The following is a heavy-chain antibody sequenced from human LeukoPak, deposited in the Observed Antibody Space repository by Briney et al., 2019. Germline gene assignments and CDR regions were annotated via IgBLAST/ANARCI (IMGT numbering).Heavy chain of an antibody. CDR1: GYTFTSYG. CDR2: ISAYNGNT. V-gene: IGHV1-18*01. J-gene: IGHJ4*02. Sequence: ASVKVSCKASGYTFTSYGISWVRQAPGQGLEWMAWISAYNGNTNYAQKLQGRVTMTTDTSTSTAYMELRSLRSDDTAVYYCARDNFRTISPGYWGQGTLVTVSS. D-gene: IGHD3-3*01. CDR3: ARDNFRTISPGY.